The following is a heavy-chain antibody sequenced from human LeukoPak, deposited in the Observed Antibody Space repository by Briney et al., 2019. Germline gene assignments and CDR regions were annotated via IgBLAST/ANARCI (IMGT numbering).Heavy chain of an antibody. CDR2: IYDSGANT. D-gene: IGHD2-15*01. Sequence: GSLRLSFAASGFTFSSYVMHWVRQAPGKGLEWISAIYDSGANTYYADSVKGQFTISRDNSKNPLYLQMNSLRAEDTAVYYCSSRDPCSGGTCYALAYWGQGILVTVSS. CDR1: GFTFSSYV. CDR3: SSRDPCSGGTCYALAY. J-gene: IGHJ4*02. V-gene: IGHV3-NL1*01.